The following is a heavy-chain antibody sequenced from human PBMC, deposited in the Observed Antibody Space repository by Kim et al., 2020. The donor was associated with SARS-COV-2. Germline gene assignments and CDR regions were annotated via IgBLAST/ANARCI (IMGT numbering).Heavy chain of an antibody. CDR2: IYYTGTS. Sequence: SETLSLTCTVSGDSISNTNYYWAWVRQPPGKGLVWISSIYYTGTSVYKPSLKSRVTISVDTSKNHFSLKVNSGTAADTAVYYCTRETGGSSAASWGQGT. CDR1: GDSISNTNYY. D-gene: IGHD6-6*01. V-gene: IGHV4-39*02. CDR3: TRETGGSSAAS. J-gene: IGHJ4*02.